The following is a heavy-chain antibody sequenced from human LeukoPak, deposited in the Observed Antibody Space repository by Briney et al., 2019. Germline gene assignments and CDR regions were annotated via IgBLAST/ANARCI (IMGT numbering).Heavy chain of an antibody. Sequence: GGSLGLSCAASGFTFSSYGMHWVRQAPGKGLEWVAVISYDGSDKYYADSVKGRFTISRDNSKNTLYLQMNSLRAEDTAVYYCGNHFPHFDYWGQGTLVTVSS. J-gene: IGHJ4*02. D-gene: IGHD3-3*02. CDR2: ISYDGSDK. CDR1: GFTFSSYG. V-gene: IGHV3-30*18. CDR3: GNHFPHFDY.